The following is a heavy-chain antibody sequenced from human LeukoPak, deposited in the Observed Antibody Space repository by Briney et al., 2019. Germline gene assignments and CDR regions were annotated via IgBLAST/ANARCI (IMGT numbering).Heavy chain of an antibody. D-gene: IGHD3-22*01. Sequence: GASVKVSCKASAYTFTSYYMHWVRQAPGQGLEWMGIIDPSGGSTSYAQKFQGRVTMTRDTSTSTVYMELSSLRSEDTAVYYCARDGYYYASSGYLGLCYWDQGTLVTVSS. CDR3: ARDGYYYASSGYLGLCY. J-gene: IGHJ4*02. V-gene: IGHV1-46*01. CDR2: IDPSGGST. CDR1: AYTFTSYY.